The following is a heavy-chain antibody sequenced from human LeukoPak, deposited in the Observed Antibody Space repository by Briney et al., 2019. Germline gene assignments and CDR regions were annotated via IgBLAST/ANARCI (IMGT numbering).Heavy chain of an antibody. CDR2: ISYDGSNK. J-gene: IGHJ2*01. CDR1: GFTFSSYS. Sequence: PGGSLRLSCAASGFTFSSYSMNWVRQAPGKGLEWVAVISYDGSNKYYADSVKGRFTISRDNSKNTLYLQMNSLRAEDTAVYYCARDGYYYDSSGYNYWCFDLWGRGTLVTVSS. V-gene: IGHV3-30*03. D-gene: IGHD3-22*01. CDR3: ARDGYYYDSSGYNYWCFDL.